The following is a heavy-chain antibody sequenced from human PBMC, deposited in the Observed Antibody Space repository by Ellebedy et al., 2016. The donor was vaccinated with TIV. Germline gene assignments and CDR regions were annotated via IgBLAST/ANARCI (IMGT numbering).Heavy chain of an antibody. Sequence: GESLKISCAASGFTVSGNYMTWVRQAPGKGLEWISFISTSSSHTNYADSVKGRFTISRDNARNSLYLQMNSLRAEDTAVYYCARDQSIGSRLVYYFDYWGQGTLVTVSS. CDR3: ARDQSIGSRLVYYFDY. V-gene: IGHV3-11*06. J-gene: IGHJ4*02. CDR2: ISTSSSHT. CDR1: GFTVSGNY. D-gene: IGHD6-6*01.